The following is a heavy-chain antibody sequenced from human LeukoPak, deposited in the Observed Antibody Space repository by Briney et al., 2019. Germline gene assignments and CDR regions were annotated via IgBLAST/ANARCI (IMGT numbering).Heavy chain of an antibody. CDR1: SGSFSGNY. CDR3: ALRNGHSSSSGDY. V-gene: IGHV4-34*01. CDR2: INHSGST. D-gene: IGHD6-6*01. J-gene: IGHJ4*02. Sequence: SETLSLTCDVYSGSFSGNYWSWIRQPPGKGLEWIGEINHSGSTNYNPSLKSRVTLSVDTSKNQVSLKLTSVGAADTAVYYCALRNGHSSSSGDYWGQGTLVTVSS.